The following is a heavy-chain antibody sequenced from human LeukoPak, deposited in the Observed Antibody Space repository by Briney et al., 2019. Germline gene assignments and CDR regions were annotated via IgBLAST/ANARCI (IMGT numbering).Heavy chain of an antibody. CDR1: GGSISSSSYY. CDR3: ARTLWGMVRGVIHEDY. J-gene: IGHJ4*02. Sequence: ETSETLSLTCTVSGGSISSSSYYWGWIRQPPGKGLEWIGSIYYSGSTYYNPSLKSRVTISVDTSKNQFSLKLSSVTAADTAVYYCARTLWGMVRGVIHEDYWGQGTLVTVSS. D-gene: IGHD3-10*01. CDR2: IYYSGST. V-gene: IGHV4-39*01.